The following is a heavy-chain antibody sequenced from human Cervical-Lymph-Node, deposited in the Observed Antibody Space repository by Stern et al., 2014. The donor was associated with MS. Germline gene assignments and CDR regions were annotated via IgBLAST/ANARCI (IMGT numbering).Heavy chain of an antibody. J-gene: IGHJ4*02. D-gene: IGHD3-16*02. V-gene: IGHV3-48*01. CDR1: GFTFSSYS. CDR3: ARDSYDYVWGSNRPRFDY. Sequence: EDQLVESGAGLVQPGGSLRLSCAVSGFTFSSYSMNWVRQAPGKGLEWVSYISSSSSTIYYADSVKGRFTISRDNAKNSLYLQMNSLRVEDTAVYYCARDSYDYVWGSNRPRFDYWGQGTLVTVSS. CDR2: ISSSSSTI.